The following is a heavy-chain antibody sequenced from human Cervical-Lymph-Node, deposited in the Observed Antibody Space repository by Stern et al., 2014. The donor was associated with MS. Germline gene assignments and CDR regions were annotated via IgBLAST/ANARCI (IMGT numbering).Heavy chain of an antibody. CDR2: ISGYNGNT. CDR3: ARGSVRWPDY. Sequence: VQLVESGAEVKKPGASVKVSCKASGYSFTNYGITWVRQAPGQGLEWMGWISGYNGNTNYAQNRQGRVTMTTDTSTTTAYMELRSLRSDDTAVYYCARGSVRWPDYWGQGTLVTVSS. J-gene: IGHJ4*02. D-gene: IGHD4-23*01. V-gene: IGHV1-18*01. CDR1: GYSFTNYG.